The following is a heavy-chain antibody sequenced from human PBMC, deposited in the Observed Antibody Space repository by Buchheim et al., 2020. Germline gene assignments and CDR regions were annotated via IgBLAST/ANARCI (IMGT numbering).Heavy chain of an antibody. J-gene: IGHJ6*02. CDR3: AKGFAARHNYYYYYGMDV. CDR1: GFTFSSYA. Sequence: EVQLLESGGGLVQPGGSLRLSCAASGFTFSSYAMSWVRQAPGKGLEWVSAISGSGGSTYYADSVKGRFTISRDNSKNTLYLQMNSLRAEDTAVYYCAKGFAARHNYYYYYGMDVWGQGTT. D-gene: IGHD6-6*01. CDR2: ISGSGGST. V-gene: IGHV3-23*01.